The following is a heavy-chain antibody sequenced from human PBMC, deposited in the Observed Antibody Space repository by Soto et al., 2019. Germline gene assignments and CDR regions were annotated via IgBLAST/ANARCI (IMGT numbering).Heavy chain of an antibody. J-gene: IGHJ6*02. CDR3: ARLVNYYFGMDV. Sequence: HGESLKISCKASDTTHWIGWVRQKPGKGLEWMGIIYPGDSDTKHSPSFQGQVTISVDKSISTAYLHWSSLKASDTATYYCARLVNYYFGMDVWGLGTTVTVSS. V-gene: IGHV5-51*01. CDR1: DTTHW. CDR2: IYPGDSDT.